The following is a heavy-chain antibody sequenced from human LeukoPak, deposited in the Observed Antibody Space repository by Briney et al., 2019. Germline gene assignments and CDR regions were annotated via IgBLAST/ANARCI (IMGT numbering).Heavy chain of an antibody. D-gene: IGHD6-19*01. V-gene: IGHV1-69*05. CDR3: ARSRLYSSPLGPAGDYYYYMDV. CDR2: IIPIFGTA. CDR1: GGTFSSYA. Sequence: SVKVSCKASGGTFSSYAISWVRQAPGQGLEWMGGIIPIFGTANYAQKFQGRVTITTDESTSTAYMELSSLRSEDTAVYYCARSRLYSSPLGPAGDYYYYMDVWGKGTTVTVSS. J-gene: IGHJ6*03.